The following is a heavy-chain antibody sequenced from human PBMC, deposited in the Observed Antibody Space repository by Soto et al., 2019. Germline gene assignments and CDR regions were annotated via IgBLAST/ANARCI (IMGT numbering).Heavy chain of an antibody. J-gene: IGHJ4*02. CDR3: AKDRGGDCPDNSCYFGADY. D-gene: IGHD2-2*01. Sequence: PXGSLRLSCVGSGFTFSSYGMHWVRQAPGKGLECVAVISDTGSSHYYAASVEGRFTISRENSKNTLSLHMDRLRVEDTAVYYCAKDRGGDCPDNSCYFGADYWGQGTPVTVS. CDR2: ISDTGSSH. CDR1: GFTFSSYG. V-gene: IGHV3-30*18.